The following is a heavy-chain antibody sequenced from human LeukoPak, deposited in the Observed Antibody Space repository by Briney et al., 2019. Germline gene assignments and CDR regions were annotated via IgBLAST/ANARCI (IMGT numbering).Heavy chain of an antibody. J-gene: IGHJ4*02. CDR1: GFTFSSYS. CDR3: ARDEATFGSFDY. CDR2: ISSSSSYI. V-gene: IGHV3-21*01. D-gene: IGHD1-26*01. Sequence: PGGSLRLSCAASGFTFSSYSMNWVRQAPGKGLEWVSSISSSSSYIYYADSVKGRFTISRDNAKNSLYLQMNSLRAEDTAVYYCARDEATFGSFDYWGQGTLVTVSS.